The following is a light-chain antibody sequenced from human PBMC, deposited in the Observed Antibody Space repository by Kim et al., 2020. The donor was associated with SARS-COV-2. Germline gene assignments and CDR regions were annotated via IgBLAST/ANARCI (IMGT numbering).Light chain of an antibody. CDR3: SSYTSTSTPWV. J-gene: IGLJ3*02. CDR2: DVS. Sequence: QSALIQPASVSGSPGQSITISCTGTSSDVGGHNYVSWHQQHPGKAPKAMIYDVSDRPSGVSNRFSGSKSGNTAPLTISGLQAEDEADYYCSSYTSTSTPWVFGGGTKLTVL. V-gene: IGLV2-14*03. CDR1: SSDVGGHNY.